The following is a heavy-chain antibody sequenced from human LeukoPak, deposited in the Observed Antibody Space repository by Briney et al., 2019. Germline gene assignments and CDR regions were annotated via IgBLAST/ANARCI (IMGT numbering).Heavy chain of an antibody. CDR1: GFTFNTYA. Sequence: GGSLRLSCAASGFTFNTYAMSWVRQAPGKGLEWVSTISYSGDTTYYADSVKGRFTISRDNSKNTLYLQMNSLRAEDTAVYYCAKVAQYYYDSSGYLDYWGQGTLATVSS. D-gene: IGHD3-22*01. CDR2: ISYSGDTT. CDR3: AKVAQYYYDSSGYLDY. J-gene: IGHJ4*02. V-gene: IGHV3-23*01.